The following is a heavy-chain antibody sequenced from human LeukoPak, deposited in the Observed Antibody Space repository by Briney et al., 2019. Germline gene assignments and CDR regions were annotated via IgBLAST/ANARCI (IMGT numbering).Heavy chain of an antibody. CDR1: GGSFSGYY. Sequence: ASETLSLTRAVYGGSFSGYYWSWIRQPPGNGLEWIGEINQSGSTNYNPSLKSRVTISVDTSKNQFSLKLSSVTAADTAVYYCAGYGSGSYAYYYYGMDVWGQGTTVTVSS. V-gene: IGHV4-34*01. J-gene: IGHJ6*02. CDR2: INQSGST. D-gene: IGHD3-10*01. CDR3: AGYGSGSYAYYYYGMDV.